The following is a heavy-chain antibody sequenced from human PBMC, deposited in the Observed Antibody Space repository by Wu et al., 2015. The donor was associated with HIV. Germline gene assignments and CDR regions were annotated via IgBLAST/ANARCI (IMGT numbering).Heavy chain of an antibody. CDR1: GGTFGTHA. CDR3: ATVPDTRGYSTAEWYLDL. D-gene: IGHD3-22*01. V-gene: IGHV1-69*13. CDR2: SIPRFGTA. Sequence: QVQLEQSGAEVKKPGSSVKLSCKAPGGTFGTHAINWVRQAPGQGLEWMGRSIPRFGTANYAEKFVGRVTISADESITGYMELSGLTYEDTAVYFCATVPDTRGYSTAEWYLDLWGRGTLIIVSS. J-gene: IGHJ2*01.